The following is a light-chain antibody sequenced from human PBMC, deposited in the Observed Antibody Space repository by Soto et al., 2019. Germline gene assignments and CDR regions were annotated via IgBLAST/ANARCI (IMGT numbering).Light chain of an antibody. CDR2: AAS. V-gene: IGKV1-27*01. J-gene: IGKJ3*01. CDR3: QRSISAPFT. Sequence: DIQMTQSPSSLSASVGDRVTITCRATHGISIYLAWYQQKPGKVPKLLIYAASTLQSAVPSRFSGSGSGTDFTLTISSLQPEDVANYYCQRSISAPFTFGPGTNVDIK. CDR1: HGISIY.